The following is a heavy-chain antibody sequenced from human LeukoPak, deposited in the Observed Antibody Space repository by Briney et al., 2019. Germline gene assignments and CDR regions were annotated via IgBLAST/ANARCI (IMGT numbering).Heavy chain of an antibody. CDR3: ARDSSGWYTVDTYYWFDP. CDR2: IIPILGIA. CDR1: GGTFSSYA. Sequence: AASAKVSCKASGGTFSSYALSWVRQAPGQGLEWMGRIIPILGIANYAQKFQGRVTITADKSTSTAYMELSSLRSEDTAVYYCARDSSGWYTVDTYYWFDPWGQGTLVTVSS. V-gene: IGHV1-69*04. J-gene: IGHJ5*02. D-gene: IGHD6-19*01.